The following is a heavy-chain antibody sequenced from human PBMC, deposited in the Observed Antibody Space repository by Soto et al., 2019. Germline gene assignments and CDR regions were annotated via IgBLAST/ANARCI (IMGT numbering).Heavy chain of an antibody. CDR1: GFSLTTSGVG. CDR2: IYWDDDK. J-gene: IGHJ4*02. CDR3: AHRVLRAVFGLVTTTAIYFDF. D-gene: IGHD3-3*01. V-gene: IGHV2-5*02. Sequence: QITLNESGPPVVKPTETLTLTCTFSGFSLTTSGVGVGWVRQSPGKAPEWLAFIYWDDDKLYSTSPKSRLTITKDTSKNQVVLTMANVDPADTATYYCAHRVLRAVFGLVTTTAIYFDFWGQGTPVVVSS.